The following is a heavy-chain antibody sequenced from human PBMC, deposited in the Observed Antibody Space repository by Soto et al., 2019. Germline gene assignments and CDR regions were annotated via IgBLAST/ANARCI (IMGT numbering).Heavy chain of an antibody. V-gene: IGHV3-15*05. CDR1: GLTLSDVW. J-gene: IGHJ6*02. CDR2: IKKNADGGTI. Sequence: EAQLVESGGGWVKPGGSLRLSCAASGLTLSDVWMSWVRQAPGKGLEWVGRIKKNADGGTINYAAPVKGRFTISRDDSKNTLYLQMNNMKIEYTAVYYCGDLAASYFGREAWGQGTTVTVSS. D-gene: IGHD2-15*01. CDR3: GDLAASYFGREA.